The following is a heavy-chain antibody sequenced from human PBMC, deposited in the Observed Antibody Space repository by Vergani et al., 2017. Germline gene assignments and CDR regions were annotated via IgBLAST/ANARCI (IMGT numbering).Heavy chain of an antibody. CDR2: IYSSGST. J-gene: IGHJ3*02. V-gene: IGHV4-61*02. D-gene: IGHD1-26*01. Sequence: QVQLQESGPGLLKPSQTLSLTCSVAGDSISSGNYDWNWIRQPAGKGLEWMGRIYSSGSTSYNPSIKSRITMSLDTSKNQFSLSLSSVTAADTAVYYCARGTFLHAFDNWGQGTVVTVSS. CDR3: ARGTFLHAFDN. CDR1: GDSISSGNYD.